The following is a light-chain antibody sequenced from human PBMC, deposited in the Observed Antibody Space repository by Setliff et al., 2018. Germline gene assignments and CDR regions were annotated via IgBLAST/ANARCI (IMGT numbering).Light chain of an antibody. CDR1: SSDVGSYDL. CDR3: NAYTSGTTDV. Sequence: QSALTQPASVSGSPGQSITISCSGTSSDVGSYDLVSWYQQHPGKAPKLIIYAVSDRPSGVSNRFSGSKSGNTAPLTISGLQTEDEADYYCNAYTSGTTDVFGTGTKVTVL. CDR2: AVS. J-gene: IGLJ1*01. V-gene: IGLV2-14*03.